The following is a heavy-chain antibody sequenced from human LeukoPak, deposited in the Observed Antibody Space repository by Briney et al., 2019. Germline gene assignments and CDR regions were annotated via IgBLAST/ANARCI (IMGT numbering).Heavy chain of an antibody. Sequence: GGSLRLSCAASGFTFSSYSMNWVRQAPGKGLEWVSYISSSTSTIYNADSVKGRFAISRDNAKNSLYLQMNSLRAEDTAVYYCARGLNVAGIQSNAFDIWGQGTMVTVSS. CDR3: ARGLNVAGIQSNAFDI. CDR2: ISSSTSTI. D-gene: IGHD4-11*01. J-gene: IGHJ3*02. V-gene: IGHV3-48*01. CDR1: GFTFSSYS.